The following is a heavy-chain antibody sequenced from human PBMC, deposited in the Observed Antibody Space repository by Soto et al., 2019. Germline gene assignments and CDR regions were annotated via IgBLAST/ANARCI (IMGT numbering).Heavy chain of an antibody. CDR2: INSDRSST. D-gene: IGHD3-22*01. V-gene: IGHV3-74*01. CDR1: GFTFSSYW. Sequence: PGGSLRLSCAASGFTFSSYWMHWVRQAPGKGLGWGSRINSDRSSTSYADSVKGRFTISRDNAKNTLYLQMNSLRAEDTAVYYCAREYYDSSGYYFDYWGQGTLVTVSS. J-gene: IGHJ4*02. CDR3: AREYYDSSGYYFDY.